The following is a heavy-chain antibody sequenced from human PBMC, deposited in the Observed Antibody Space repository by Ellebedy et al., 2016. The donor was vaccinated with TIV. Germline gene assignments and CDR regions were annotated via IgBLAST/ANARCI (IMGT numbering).Heavy chain of an antibody. CDR3: VKVIATSDWPYYFHY. CDR2: ISGHGGSK. J-gene: IGHJ4*02. CDR1: GFTISTYA. Sequence: PGGSLRLSCSGSGFTISTYAMHWVRQAPGKGLEYVSAISGHGGSKYYADSVKGIFTISRDNSQNSLYLQMSSLRAEDKAVYYCVKVIATSDWPYYFHYWGQGTLVTVSS. V-gene: IGHV3-64D*09. D-gene: IGHD2-21*01.